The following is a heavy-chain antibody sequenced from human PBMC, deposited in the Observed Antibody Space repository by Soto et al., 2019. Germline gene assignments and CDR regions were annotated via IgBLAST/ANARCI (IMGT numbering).Heavy chain of an antibody. J-gene: IGHJ3*02. CDR1: GGSISSSSYY. V-gene: IGHV4-39*01. CDR2: IYYSGST. Sequence: QLQLQESGPGLVKPSETLSLTCTVSGGSISSSSYYWGWIRQPPGKGLEWIGSIYYSGSTYYNPSLKSRVTISVDTSKNQFSLKLSSVTAADTAVYYCARQRVDYDILTGYSRHDAFDIWGQGTMVTVSS. D-gene: IGHD3-9*01. CDR3: ARQRVDYDILTGYSRHDAFDI.